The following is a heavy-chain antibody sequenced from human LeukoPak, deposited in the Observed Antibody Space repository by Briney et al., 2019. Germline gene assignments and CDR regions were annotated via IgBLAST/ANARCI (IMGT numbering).Heavy chain of an antibody. J-gene: IGHJ4*02. CDR3: AKDAESYYYDSSGLDY. CDR2: IRYDGSNK. Sequence: GGSLRLSCAASGFTFNSYGMHWVRQAPGKGLEWVAFIRYDGSNKYYADSVKGRFTISRDNSKNTLYLQMNSLRAEDTAVYYCAKDAESYYYDSSGLDYWGQGTLVTVSS. D-gene: IGHD3-22*01. V-gene: IGHV3-30*02. CDR1: GFTFNSYG.